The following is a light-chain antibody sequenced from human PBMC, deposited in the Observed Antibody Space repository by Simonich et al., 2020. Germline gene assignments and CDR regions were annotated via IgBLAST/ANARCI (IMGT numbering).Light chain of an antibody. V-gene: IGLV2-14*03. CDR2: DVS. CDR1: SSDVGGYNY. Sequence: QSALTQPPSASGSPGQSVTISCTGTSSDVGGYNYVSWYQQHPVKAPKLMIYDVSNRPSGVSNRFSGSKSGNTASLTISGLQAEDEADYYCSSYTSSSHVVFGGGTKLTVL. J-gene: IGLJ2*01. CDR3: SSYTSSSHVV.